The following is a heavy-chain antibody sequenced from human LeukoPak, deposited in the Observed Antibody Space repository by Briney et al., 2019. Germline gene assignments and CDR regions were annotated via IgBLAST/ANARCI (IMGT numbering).Heavy chain of an antibody. V-gene: IGHV3-21*01. CDR3: ARDWEQQLVLGNNWFDP. D-gene: IGHD6-13*01. Sequence: GGSLRLSCAASGFTFSSYSMNWVRQAPGKGLEWVSSISSSSSYIYYADSVKGRFTISRDNAKNSLYLQMNSLRAEDTAVYYCARDWEQQLVLGNNWFDPWGQGTLVTVSS. CDR1: GFTFSSYS. J-gene: IGHJ5*02. CDR2: ISSSSSYI.